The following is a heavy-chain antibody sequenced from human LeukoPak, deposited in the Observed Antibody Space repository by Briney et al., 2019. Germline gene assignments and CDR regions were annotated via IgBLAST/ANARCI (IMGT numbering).Heavy chain of an antibody. J-gene: IGHJ6*03. D-gene: IGHD4-11*01. CDR1: SGSFSDYDY. V-gene: IGHV4-34*01. Sequence: SETLSLTCAVYSGSFSDYDYWSWIRQPPGQGLEWIGEINHSGSANYNPSLKSRVTISADMSKNQFSLRLTSVTAADTAVYYCARRVTVRYYMDVWGKGTPVIVSS. CDR2: INHSGSA. CDR3: ARRVTVRYYMDV.